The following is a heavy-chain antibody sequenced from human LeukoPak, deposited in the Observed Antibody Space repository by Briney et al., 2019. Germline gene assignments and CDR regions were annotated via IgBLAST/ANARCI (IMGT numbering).Heavy chain of an antibody. Sequence: PSETLSLTCTVSGGSISSYYWSWIRQPPGKGLEWIGYIYYSGSTNYNPSLKSRVTISVDTSKNQFSLKLSSVTAADTAVYYCARHDPYGSGSYYYGLFDYWGQGTLVTVSS. J-gene: IGHJ4*02. CDR1: GGSISSYY. CDR3: ARHDPYGSGSYYYGLFDY. CDR2: IYYSGST. V-gene: IGHV4-59*08. D-gene: IGHD3-10*01.